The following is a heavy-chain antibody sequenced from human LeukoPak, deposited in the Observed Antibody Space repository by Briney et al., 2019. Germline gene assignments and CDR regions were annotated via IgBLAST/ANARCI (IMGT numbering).Heavy chain of an antibody. CDR2: INHSGST. D-gene: IGHD3-10*01. CDR3: ARSALLWFGESPFDY. CDR1: GGSFSGYY. J-gene: IGHJ4*02. Sequence: SETLSLTCAVYGGSFSGYYWSWIRQPPGKGLEWIGEINHSGSTNYNPSLKSRVTISVDTSKNQFSLKLSSVTAADTAVYYCARSALLWFGESPFDYWGQGTLVTVSS. V-gene: IGHV4-34*01.